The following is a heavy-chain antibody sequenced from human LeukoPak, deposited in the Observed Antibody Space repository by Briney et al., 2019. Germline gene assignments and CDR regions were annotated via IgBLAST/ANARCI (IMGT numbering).Heavy chain of an antibody. V-gene: IGHV3-20*04. D-gene: IGHD3-10*01. J-gene: IGHJ4*02. CDR1: GFTFDDYG. CDR2: INWNGGST. CDR3: ARDLGPYGSGSYENYFDY. Sequence: PGGSLRLSCAASGFTFDDYGMSWVRQAPGKGLEWVSGINWNGGSTGYADSVKGRFTISRDNAKNSLYLQMNSLRAEDTALYYCARDLGPYGSGSYENYFDYWGQGTLVTVSS.